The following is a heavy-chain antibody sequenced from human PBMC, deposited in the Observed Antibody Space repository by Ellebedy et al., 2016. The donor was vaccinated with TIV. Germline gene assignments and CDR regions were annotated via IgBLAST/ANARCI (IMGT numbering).Heavy chain of an antibody. CDR2: TYYRSKWYN. D-gene: IGHD2-15*01. Sequence: SQTLSLTXAISGDSVSSNSAAWNWIRQSPSRGLEWLGRTYYRSKWYNDYAVAVRSRITISPETSKNQFSLQLNSVTPEDTAVYYCAREDIGYCSGGSCYSRLWWFDPWGQGTLVTVSS. CDR3: AREDIGYCSGGSCYSRLWWFDP. CDR1: GDSVSSNSAA. J-gene: IGHJ5*02. V-gene: IGHV6-1*01.